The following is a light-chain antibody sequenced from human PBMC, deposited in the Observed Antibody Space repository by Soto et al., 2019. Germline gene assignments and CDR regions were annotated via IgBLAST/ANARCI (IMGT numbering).Light chain of an antibody. Sequence: DIVMTQSPDSLAVSLGERATINCKSSQSVLYSPNNKNYLAWYQQKPGQPPKLLIYWASTRESGVPDRFSGSGSGKDFTLTLSSLQADDVAFYCCQQYHSAPQTFGQGTNVEIK. CDR3: QQYHSAPQT. V-gene: IGKV4-1*01. CDR2: WAS. J-gene: IGKJ1*01. CDR1: QSVLYSPNNKNY.